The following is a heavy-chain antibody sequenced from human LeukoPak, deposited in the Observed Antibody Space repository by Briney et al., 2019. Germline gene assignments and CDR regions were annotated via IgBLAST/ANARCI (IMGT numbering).Heavy chain of an antibody. CDR1: GGSFSSYA. D-gene: IGHD6-13*01. CDR3: ARDPRIAAAGDNWFDP. V-gene: IGHV1-69*04. Sequence: GASVKVSCKASGGSFSSYAISWVRQAPGQGLEWMGRIIPILGIANYAQKFQGRVTITADKSTSTACMELSSLRSEDTAVYYCARDPRIAAAGDNWFDPWGQGTLVTISS. J-gene: IGHJ5*02. CDR2: IIPILGIA.